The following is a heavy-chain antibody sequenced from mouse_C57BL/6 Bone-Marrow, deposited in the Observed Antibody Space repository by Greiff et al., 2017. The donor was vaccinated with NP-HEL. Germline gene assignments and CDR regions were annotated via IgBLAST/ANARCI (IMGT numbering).Heavy chain of an antibody. CDR1: GYSITSGYY. CDR3: AREDYGWFAY. CDR2: ISYDGSN. V-gene: IGHV3-6*01. J-gene: IGHJ3*01. D-gene: IGHD2-4*01. Sequence: EVQLQESGPGLVKPSQSLSLTCSVTGYSITSGYYWNWIRQFPGNKLEWMGYISYDGSNNYNPSLTNRISITRDTSKNQFFLKLNSVTTEDTATYYGAREDYGWFAYWGQGTLVTVSA.